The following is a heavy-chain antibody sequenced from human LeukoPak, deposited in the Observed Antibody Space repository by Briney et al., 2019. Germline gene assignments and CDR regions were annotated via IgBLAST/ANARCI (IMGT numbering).Heavy chain of an antibody. CDR3: ARAAYSGSYHSDY. V-gene: IGHV4-61*01. CDR1: GGSFNSGSYY. Sequence: SETLCLTCTVSGGSFNSGSYYWNWIRQPPGKGLEWIGYIYYSGSTNYNPSLKSRVTISVDTSKNQFSLKLSSVTAADTAVYYCARAAYSGSYHSDYWGQGTLVTVSS. J-gene: IGHJ4*02. D-gene: IGHD1-26*01. CDR2: IYYSGST.